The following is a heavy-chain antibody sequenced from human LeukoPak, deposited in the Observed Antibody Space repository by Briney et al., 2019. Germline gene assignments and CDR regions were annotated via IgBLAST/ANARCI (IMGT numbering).Heavy chain of an antibody. D-gene: IGHD3-10*01. Sequence: ASVKVSCKASGYTFTSYYMHWVRQAPGQGLEWMGIINPSGGSTSYAQKFQGRVTMTRDTSTSTVYMELSSLRSEDTAVYYCARDLRYYGSGASYGMDVWGQGTTVTVSS. CDR1: GYTFTSYY. V-gene: IGHV1-46*01. CDR3: ARDLRYYGSGASYGMDV. J-gene: IGHJ6*02. CDR2: INPSGGST.